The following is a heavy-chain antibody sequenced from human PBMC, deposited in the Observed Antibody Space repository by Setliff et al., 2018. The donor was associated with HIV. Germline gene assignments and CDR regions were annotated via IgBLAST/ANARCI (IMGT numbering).Heavy chain of an antibody. J-gene: IGHJ6*03. D-gene: IGHD2-15*01. CDR3: PLTCHRRLRGYMVG. CDR2: LYVSGDT. V-gene: IGHV4-4*07. CDR1: DDPISSYY. Sequence: SETLSLPCYVTDDPISSYYWSWVRQPAGKGLEWIGRLYVSGDTNYNPSLKSRVTMSLDTSKTHFSLNLKSVTAADTDVYYCPLTCHRRLRGYMVGWGKGTTLTVSS.